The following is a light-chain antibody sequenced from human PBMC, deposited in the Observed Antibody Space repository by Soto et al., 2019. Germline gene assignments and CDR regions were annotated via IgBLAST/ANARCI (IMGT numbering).Light chain of an antibody. V-gene: IGKV1-5*01. CDR2: DAS. CDR3: KQFHSFPWT. CDR1: QTIHSF. J-gene: IGKJ1*01. Sequence: DIQMTQSPSTLSASVGDRVTITCRASQTIHSFLAWYQQKAGKAPKLLIYDASNLESGVPSRFSGSGSGTEFTLTVSSLQPDDFATFYCKQFHSFPWTFGQGTKVEI.